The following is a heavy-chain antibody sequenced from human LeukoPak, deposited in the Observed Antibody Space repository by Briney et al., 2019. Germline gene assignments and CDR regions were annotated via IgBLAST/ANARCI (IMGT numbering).Heavy chain of an antibody. Sequence: PSETLSLTCTVSDGSISSYYWSWIRQPPGKGLEWIGYIYYSGSTNYNPSLKSRVTISVDTSKNQFSLKLSSVTAADTAVYYCARSVRGVMIFDYWGQGTLVTVSS. D-gene: IGHD3-10*01. CDR1: DGSISSYY. CDR3: ARSVRGVMIFDY. V-gene: IGHV4-59*08. CDR2: IYYSGST. J-gene: IGHJ4*02.